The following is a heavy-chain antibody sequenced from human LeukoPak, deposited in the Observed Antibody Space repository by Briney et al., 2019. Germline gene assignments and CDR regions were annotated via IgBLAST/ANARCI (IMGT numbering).Heavy chain of an antibody. CDR1: GFAFSTYG. V-gene: IGHV3-30*03. CDR2: ISYGGDI. D-gene: IGHD6-19*01. CDR3: ARDWGSSGWYNWFDP. J-gene: IGHJ5*02. Sequence: GGSLRLSCVASGFAFSTYGMHWVRQAPGKGLEWLAIISYGGDIQYTDSVKGRFTISRDNSENTLFLQMNGLTTEDTAVYYCARDWGSSGWYNWFDPWGQGTLVTVSS.